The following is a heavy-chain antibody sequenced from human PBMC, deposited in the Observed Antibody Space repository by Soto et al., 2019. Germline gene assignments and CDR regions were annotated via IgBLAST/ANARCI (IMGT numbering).Heavy chain of an antibody. CDR3: ARDGVITFGGVIVLDY. J-gene: IGHJ4*02. CDR1: GFTFSDYL. D-gene: IGHD3-16*02. V-gene: IGHV3-7*01. Sequence: PGGSLRLSCAASGFTFSDYLMSWVRQAPGKGLEWVANIKQDGSDKYYADSVNGRFTISRDNAKNSLHLQMNSLRDEDSAVYYCARDGVITFGGVIVLDYWGQETLVTVSS. CDR2: IKQDGSDK.